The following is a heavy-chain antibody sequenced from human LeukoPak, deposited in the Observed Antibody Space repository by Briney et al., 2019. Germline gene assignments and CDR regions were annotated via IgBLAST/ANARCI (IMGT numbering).Heavy chain of an antibody. Sequence: ASVKVSCKASGYTFTSYGISWVRQAPGQGLEWMGWISAYNGNTNYAQKLQGRVTMTTDTSTSTAYMELRSLRSDDTAVYYCARGSIYDSWSAILADYWGQGTLVTVSS. CDR2: ISAYNGNT. CDR1: GYTFTSYG. CDR3: ARGSIYDSWSAILADY. J-gene: IGHJ4*02. V-gene: IGHV1-18*01. D-gene: IGHD3-3*01.